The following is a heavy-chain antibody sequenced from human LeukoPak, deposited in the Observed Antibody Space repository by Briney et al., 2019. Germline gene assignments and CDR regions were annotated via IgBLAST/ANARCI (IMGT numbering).Heavy chain of an antibody. D-gene: IGHD3-9*01. Sequence: GGSLRLSCAASGFTFSSYAMHWVRQAPGKGLEWVAVISYDGSNKYYADSVEGRFTISRDNSKNTLYLQMNSLRAEDTAVYYCARELPLRYFDWLLYYYYGMDVWGKGTTVTVSS. J-gene: IGHJ6*04. CDR3: ARELPLRYFDWLLYYYYGMDV. V-gene: IGHV3-30*04. CDR1: GFTFSSYA. CDR2: ISYDGSNK.